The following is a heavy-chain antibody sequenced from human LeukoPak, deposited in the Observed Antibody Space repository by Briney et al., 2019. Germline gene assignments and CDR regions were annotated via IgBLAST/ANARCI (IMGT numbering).Heavy chain of an antibody. CDR3: ARSEYYGSGSYYTYPDY. CDR2: IKQDGSEK. CDR1: GFTFSSYW. D-gene: IGHD3-10*01. Sequence: PGGSLRLSCAASGFTFSSYWMGWVRQPPGKGLEWVANIKQDGSEKYYVDSVKGRFTISRDNDKNSLYLHMNSMRAEDRAVYYCARSEYYGSGSYYTYPDYWGQGTLVTVSS. V-gene: IGHV3-7*01. J-gene: IGHJ4*02.